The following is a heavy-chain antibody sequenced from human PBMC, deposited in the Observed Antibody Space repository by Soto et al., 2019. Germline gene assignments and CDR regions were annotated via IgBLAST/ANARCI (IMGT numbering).Heavy chain of an antibody. Sequence: QLLESGPGLVRPSETLSLTCSILGDSISDTRFYWGWVRQSPEKGLEWIGSISHDGHAYYNPSLKSRVTLFADTSRNQCSLTMKSVTVADTAIYFCARQVYGDYLGGNWFDPWGQGALVTVSS. CDR3: ARQVYGDYLGGNWFDP. CDR2: ISHDGHA. V-gene: IGHV4-39*01. CDR1: GDSISDTRFY. J-gene: IGHJ5*02. D-gene: IGHD4-17*01.